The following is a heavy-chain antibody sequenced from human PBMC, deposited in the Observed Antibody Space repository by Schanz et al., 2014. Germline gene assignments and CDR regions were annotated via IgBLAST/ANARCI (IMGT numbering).Heavy chain of an antibody. Sequence: QVDLVESGGGVVQPGRSLTLSCAVSTSLFSRSVIHWVRQAPGKGLEWVAVMWNDGIKTHYADSGKGRFTISRDNAKNSLYLQMNSLRAEDTALYYCARDTAQSCIGPSCFEYFQHWGQGALVTVSS. CDR3: ARDTAQSCIGPSCFEYFQH. J-gene: IGHJ1*01. CDR1: TSLFSRSV. CDR2: MWNDGIKT. V-gene: IGHV3-30*04. D-gene: IGHD2-2*01.